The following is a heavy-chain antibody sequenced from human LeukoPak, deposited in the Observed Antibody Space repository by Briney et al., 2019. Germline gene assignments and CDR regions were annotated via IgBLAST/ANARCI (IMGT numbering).Heavy chain of an antibody. J-gene: IGHJ4*02. V-gene: IGHV3-48*03. CDR1: GFTFSSYE. Sequence: GGSLRLSCAASGFTFSSYEMHWVRQAPGKGPEWVSYISGSGSTKYYADSVKGRFTISRDNALNSLHLQMSSLRDEDTAVYYCARGGPTIWGQGTLVTVSS. CDR2: ISGSGSTK. CDR3: ARGGPTI. D-gene: IGHD3-16*01.